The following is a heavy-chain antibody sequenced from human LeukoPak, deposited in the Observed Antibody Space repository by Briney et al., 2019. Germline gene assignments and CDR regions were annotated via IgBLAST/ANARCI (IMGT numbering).Heavy chain of an antibody. CDR3: ARVEIQVAGTYDFDY. J-gene: IGHJ4*02. CDR1: GYTFTSYG. D-gene: IGHD6-19*01. V-gene: IGHV1-18*01. Sequence: ASVKVSCKASGYTFTSYGISWVRQAPGQGLEWMGWISAYNGNANYAQKLQGRVTMTTDTSTSTAYMELRSLRSDDTAVYYCARVEIQVAGTYDFDYWRQGTLVTVSS. CDR2: ISAYNGNA.